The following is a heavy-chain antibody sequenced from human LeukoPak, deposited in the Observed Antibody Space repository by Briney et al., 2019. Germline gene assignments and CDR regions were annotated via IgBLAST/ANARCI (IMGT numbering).Heavy chain of an antibody. Sequence: GSLRLSCAASGFTFSGYAMNWVRQAPGKGLEWVSGISGSGAGTYYADPVKGRFTISRDNSKNTLYLQMNSLRADDTAVYYCAKMVREFYTISYYFDYWGQGTLVTVSS. CDR1: GFTFSGYA. CDR3: AKMVREFYTISYYFDY. J-gene: IGHJ4*02. D-gene: IGHD2-8*01. V-gene: IGHV3-23*01. CDR2: ISGSGAGT.